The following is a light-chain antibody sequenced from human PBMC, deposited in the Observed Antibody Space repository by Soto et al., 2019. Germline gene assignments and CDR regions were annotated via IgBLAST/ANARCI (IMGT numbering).Light chain of an antibody. CDR2: GAS. Sequence: AIRMTQFPSSFSASIGDRVTITCRASHDITSSLAWYQHIQGRAPKLLISGASILQFGVPSRFSGSGSGTDFTLTISSLQSEDFATYYCKHYYSSPPTFGQGTRVEMK. V-gene: IGKV1-8*01. J-gene: IGKJ1*01. CDR1: HDITSS. CDR3: KHYYSSPPT.